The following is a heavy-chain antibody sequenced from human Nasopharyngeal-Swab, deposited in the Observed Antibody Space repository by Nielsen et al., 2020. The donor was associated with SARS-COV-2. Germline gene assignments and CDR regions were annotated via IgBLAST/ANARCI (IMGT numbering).Heavy chain of an antibody. J-gene: IGHJ3*02. CDR3: AKVPYSSGWDDAFDI. CDR1: GFTFDDYA. D-gene: IGHD6-19*01. Sequence: GGSLRLSCAASGFTFDDYAMHWVRQAPGKGLEWVSGISWNSGSIGYADSVKGRFTISRDNAKYSLYLQMNSLRAEDTALYYCAKVPYSSGWDDAFDIWGQGTMVTVSS. V-gene: IGHV3-9*01. CDR2: ISWNSGSI.